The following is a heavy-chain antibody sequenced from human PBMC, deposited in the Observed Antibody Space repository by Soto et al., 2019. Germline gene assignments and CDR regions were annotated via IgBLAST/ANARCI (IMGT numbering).Heavy chain of an antibody. Sequence: GSGPTLVNPTQTLTLTCTFSGFSLSTSGVGVGWIRQPPGMAREWLALIYWNDDKKYSPSLKSRLGITKDTFRNQVVLTMTNVDPLDTATYYCARRRGYNWNNPAFDYWGQGALVTVSS. CDR3: ARRRGYNWNNPAFDY. J-gene: IGHJ4*02. D-gene: IGHD1-20*01. V-gene: IGHV2-5*01. CDR2: IYWNDDK. CDR1: GFSLSTSGVG.